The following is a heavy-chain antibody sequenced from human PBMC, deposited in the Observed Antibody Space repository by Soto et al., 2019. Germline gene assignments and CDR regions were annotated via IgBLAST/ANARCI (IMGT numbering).Heavy chain of an antibody. CDR2: INHSGST. CDR1: GVSFSGYY. J-gene: IGHJ4*02. CDR3: ARRGEQWLVRYFDY. D-gene: IGHD6-19*01. Sequence: SETLSLTCAVYGVSFSGYYWSWIRQPPGKGLEWIGEINHSGSTNYNPSLKSRVTISVDTSKNQFSLKLSSVTAADTAVYYCARRGEQWLVRYFDYWGQGTLVTVPQ. V-gene: IGHV4-34*01.